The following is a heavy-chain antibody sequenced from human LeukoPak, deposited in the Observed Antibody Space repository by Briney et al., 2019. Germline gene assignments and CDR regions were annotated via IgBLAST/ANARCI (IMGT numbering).Heavy chain of an antibody. Sequence: GGSLRLSCAASGFTFSSYAMSWVRQAPGKGLEWVSAISGNGGSTYYADSVKGRFTISRDNSKNTLYLQMNSLRAEDTAVYYCAKDLYYDFWSGYYSYFDYWGQGTLVTVSS. J-gene: IGHJ4*02. D-gene: IGHD3-3*01. V-gene: IGHV3-23*01. CDR2: ISGNGGST. CDR3: AKDLYYDFWSGYYSYFDY. CDR1: GFTFSSYA.